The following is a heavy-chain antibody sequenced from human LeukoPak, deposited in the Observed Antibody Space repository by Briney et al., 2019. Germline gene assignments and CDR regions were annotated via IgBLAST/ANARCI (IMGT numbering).Heavy chain of an antibody. V-gene: IGHV3-74*01. J-gene: IGHJ3*02. Sequence: GALGLSFAGSGFHFSSYWMDWGRPAPGKGVGGVSRINSDGSTTTYADSVTGRFTISRDNAKNTQYLQMNSLRAEDTAVYYCARDSIPPGDAFDIWGQGTMVTVSS. CDR2: INSDGSTT. CDR1: GFHFSSYW. CDR3: ARDSIPPGDAFDI.